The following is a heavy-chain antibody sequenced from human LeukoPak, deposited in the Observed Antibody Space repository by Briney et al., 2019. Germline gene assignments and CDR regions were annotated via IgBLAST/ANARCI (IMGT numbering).Heavy chain of an antibody. CDR2: TYYRSKWYN. CDR1: GDSVSSKNGA. Sequence: SQTLSLTCVVSGDSVSSKNGAWNWIRQSPSRGLEWLGRTYYRSKWYNDYAESMEGRMTISQDTSKNQYSLHLNSVTPDDPAVYYCARDFGTTGWHTFDYWGQGTLVTVPS. J-gene: IGHJ4*02. CDR3: ARDFGTTGWHTFDY. V-gene: IGHV6-1*01. D-gene: IGHD1-14*01.